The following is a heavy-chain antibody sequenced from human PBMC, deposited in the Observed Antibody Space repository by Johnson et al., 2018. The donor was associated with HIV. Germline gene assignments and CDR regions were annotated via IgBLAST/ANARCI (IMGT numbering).Heavy chain of an antibody. V-gene: IGHV3-30*03. J-gene: IGHJ3*02. CDR2: ISYDGSNK. D-gene: IGHD2-21*02. Sequence: QVQLVESGGGLVQPGGSLRLSCAASGFTVSSNYMSWVRQAPGKGLEWVAVISYDGSNKYYADSVKGRFTISRDNSKNTLYLQMNSLRAEDTAVYYCTRGGLKVVTSIFAFDIWGQGTIVTVSS. CDR1: GFTVSSNY. CDR3: TRGGLKVVTSIFAFDI.